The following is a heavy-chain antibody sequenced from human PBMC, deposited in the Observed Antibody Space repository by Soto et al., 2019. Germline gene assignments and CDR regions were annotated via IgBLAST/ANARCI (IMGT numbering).Heavy chain of an antibody. D-gene: IGHD1-1*01. CDR3: TTVLDNFTSWRVC. Sequence: EVQLVESGGVLVKPGGSLRLSCAASGLSFTNAWSWVRQAPGRGVEWVGLIKSKSDGATTDYAAPVKGRFTISRDDSKDTLYLQMNSLKADDTAVYYCTTVLDNFTSWRVCWGQGTLVTVSS. J-gene: IGHJ4*02. CDR2: IKSKSDGATT. CDR1: GLSFTNAW. V-gene: IGHV3-15*01.